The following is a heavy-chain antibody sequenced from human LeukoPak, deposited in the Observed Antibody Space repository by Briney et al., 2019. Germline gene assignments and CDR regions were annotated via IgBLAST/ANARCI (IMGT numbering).Heavy chain of an antibody. CDR3: VRGGGGMDV. J-gene: IGHJ6*02. Sequence: PGGSLRLSCAASGFTFSNYWMSWVRQAPGKGLEWVASIKLDGSEQYYVESVKGRFTISSDSAKNSLFLQMNSLRAEDTAVYYCVRGGGGMDVWGQGTTVTVSS. CDR2: IKLDGSEQ. CDR1: GFTFSNYW. V-gene: IGHV3-7*04.